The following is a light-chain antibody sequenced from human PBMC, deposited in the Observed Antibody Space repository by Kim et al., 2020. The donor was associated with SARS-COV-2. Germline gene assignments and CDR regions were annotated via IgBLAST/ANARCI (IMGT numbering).Light chain of an antibody. CDR3: QQSYSTPPWT. V-gene: IGKV1-39*01. Sequence: SASVGDRVTITCRASQSISSYLNWYQQKPGKAPKLLIYAASSLQSGVPSRFSGSGSGTDFTLTISSLQPEDFATYYCQQSYSTPPWTFGQGTKVDIK. CDR1: QSISSY. J-gene: IGKJ1*01. CDR2: AAS.